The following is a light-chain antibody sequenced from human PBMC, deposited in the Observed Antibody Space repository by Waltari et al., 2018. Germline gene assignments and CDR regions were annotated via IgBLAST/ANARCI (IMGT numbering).Light chain of an antibody. CDR1: HRISSY. CDR2: AAS. J-gene: IGKJ1*01. CDR3: QQSYSTGT. Sequence: DIQMTQSPSPLSASVGARVPLTCRASHRISSYLSWYQQKSGKAPKLLIYAASSLQSGVPSRFSGRGAGTDFTLTISSLQPEDFATYYCQQSYSTGTFGQGTKVEIK. V-gene: IGKV1-39*01.